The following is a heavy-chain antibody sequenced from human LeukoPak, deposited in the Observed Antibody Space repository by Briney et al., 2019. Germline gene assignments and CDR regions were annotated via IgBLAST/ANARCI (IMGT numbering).Heavy chain of an antibody. V-gene: IGHV1-69*05. J-gene: IGHJ4*02. CDR3: AREPHYYDSSGYYYLDY. Sequence: SVKVSCKASGGTFSSYAISWVRQAPGQGPEWMGGIIPIFGTANYAQKFQGRVTITTDESTSTAYMELSSLRSGDTAVYYCAREPHYYDSSGYYYLDYWGQGTLVTVSS. CDR1: GGTFSSYA. CDR2: IIPIFGTA. D-gene: IGHD3-22*01.